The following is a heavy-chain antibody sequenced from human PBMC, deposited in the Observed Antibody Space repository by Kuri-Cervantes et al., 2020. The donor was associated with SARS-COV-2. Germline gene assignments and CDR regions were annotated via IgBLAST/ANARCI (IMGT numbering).Heavy chain of an antibody. V-gene: IGHV3-21*01. CDR1: GFTFSSYS. D-gene: IGHD3-16*01. CDR2: ISSSSSYI. CDR3: ATAEILGGLYYYYMDV. J-gene: IGHJ6*03. Sequence: GGSLRLSCAASGFTFSSYSMNWVRQAPGKGLEWVSSISSSSSYIYYADSVKGRFTISRDNAKNSLYLQMNSLRAEDTAVYYCATAEILGGLYYYYMDVWGKGTTVTVSS.